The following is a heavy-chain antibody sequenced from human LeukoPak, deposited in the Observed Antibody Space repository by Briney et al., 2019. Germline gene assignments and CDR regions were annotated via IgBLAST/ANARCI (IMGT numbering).Heavy chain of an antibody. CDR1: GASMSSYY. V-gene: IGHV4-59*01. D-gene: IGHD1-26*01. Sequence: SETLSLTCTVSGASMSSYYWSWIRQPPGKGLEWIGHIYYSGSTNYNPSLKSRVTISVDTSKNQLSLKLTSVTAADTAVYYCAGVRGGSQYWGQGTLVTVSS. CDR2: IYYSGST. J-gene: IGHJ4*02. CDR3: AGVRGGSQY.